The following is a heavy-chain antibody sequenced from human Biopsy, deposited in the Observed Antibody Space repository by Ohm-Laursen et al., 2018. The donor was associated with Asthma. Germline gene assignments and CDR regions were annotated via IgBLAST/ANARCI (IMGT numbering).Heavy chain of an antibody. D-gene: IGHD6-13*01. V-gene: IGHV1-2*06. Sequence: ASVKVSCKASGYTFIGCHIHWMRQAPGQGLEWVGRINPNSGGTNYAQKFQGRVTMTRDTSISTAYMEVSRLRSDDTAVYYCARGQKAAGDRWFDPWGQGTLVTVSS. CDR2: INPNSGGT. CDR3: ARGQKAAGDRWFDP. J-gene: IGHJ5*02. CDR1: GYTFIGCH.